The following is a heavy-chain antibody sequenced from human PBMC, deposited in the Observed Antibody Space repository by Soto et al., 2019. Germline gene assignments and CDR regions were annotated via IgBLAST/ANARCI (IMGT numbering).Heavy chain of an antibody. Sequence: QVQLVESGGGVVQPGRSLRLSCAASGFTFSSYGMHWVRQAPGKGLEWVAVISYDGSNKYYADSVKGRFTISRDNSKNTLDLQMNSLRAEDTAVYYCAKDGPLYYYGWGSYLDPWGQGTLVTVSS. CDR1: GFTFSSYG. CDR3: AKDGPLYYYGWGSYLDP. CDR2: ISYDGSNK. J-gene: IGHJ5*02. D-gene: IGHD3-10*01. V-gene: IGHV3-30*18.